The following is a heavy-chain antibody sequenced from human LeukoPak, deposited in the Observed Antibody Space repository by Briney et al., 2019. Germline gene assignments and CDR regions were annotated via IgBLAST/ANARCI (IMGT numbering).Heavy chain of an antibody. Sequence: HPGGSLRLSCAASGFTFSSYWMHWVRQAPGKGLVLVSRINSDGSSTSYADSVKGRFTISRDNAKNTLYLQMNSPRAEDTAVYYCARDSIVGATNADAFDIWGQGTLVTVSS. V-gene: IGHV3-74*01. CDR2: INSDGSST. D-gene: IGHD1-26*01. CDR3: ARDSIVGATNADAFDI. CDR1: GFTFSSYW. J-gene: IGHJ3*02.